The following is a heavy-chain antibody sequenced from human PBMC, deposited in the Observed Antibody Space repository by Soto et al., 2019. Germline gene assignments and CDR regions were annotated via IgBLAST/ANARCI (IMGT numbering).Heavy chain of an antibody. CDR1: GGSISSYC. Sequence: TSETLSLTCTVSGGSISSYCWSWIRQPPGKGLEWIGYTYYSGSTNYNPSLKSRVTISVDTSKNQFSLKLSAVTAADTAMYYCARGQAHYGDYDGDVTNWFDPWGQGTLVTVSS. CDR2: TYYSGST. J-gene: IGHJ5*02. D-gene: IGHD4-17*01. V-gene: IGHV4-59*01. CDR3: ARGQAHYGDYDGDVTNWFDP.